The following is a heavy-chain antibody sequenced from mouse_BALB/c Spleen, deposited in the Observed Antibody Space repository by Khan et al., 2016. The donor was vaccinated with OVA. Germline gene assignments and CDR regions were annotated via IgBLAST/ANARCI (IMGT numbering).Heavy chain of an antibody. J-gene: IGHJ3*01. V-gene: IGHV14-1*02. CDR1: GFNIKDYY. D-gene: IGHD2-3*01. CDR3: ARAGYSPWFAY. Sequence: VQLKQSGAELVRPGALVKLSCKASGFNIKDYYIHWVKPRPEQGLEWIGWIDPENGNTIYDPKFQGKANITADTSSNTAYLHFSSLTSEDTAVYYCARAGYSPWFAYWGQGTLVTVSA. CDR2: IDPENGNT.